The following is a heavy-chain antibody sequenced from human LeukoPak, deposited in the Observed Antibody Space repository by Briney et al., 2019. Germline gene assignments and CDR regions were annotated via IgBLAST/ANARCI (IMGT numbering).Heavy chain of an antibody. CDR2: TNPNSGGS. Sequence: ASVKVSCKASGYTFTDYYMHWVRQAPGQGLEWMGRTNPNSGGSNYAQEFQGRVTMTRDTSISTAYMELNRLRSDDTAVYYCARDTIAVAARGYYYGMDVWGQGTTVTVSS. V-gene: IGHV1-2*06. J-gene: IGHJ6*02. D-gene: IGHD6-19*01. CDR3: ARDTIAVAARGYYYGMDV. CDR1: GYTFTDYY.